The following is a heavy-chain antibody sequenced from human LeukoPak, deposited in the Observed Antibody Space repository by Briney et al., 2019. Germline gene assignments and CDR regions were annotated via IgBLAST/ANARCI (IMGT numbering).Heavy chain of an antibody. CDR3: ARALYSSGWYDYYYYGMDV. CDR1: GYTFTSYD. D-gene: IGHD6-19*01. CDR2: MNPNSGNT. Sequence: ASVKVSCKASGYTFTSYDINWVRQATGRGLEWMGWMNPNSGNTGYAQKFQGRVTMTRDTSISTAYMELSSLRSEDTAVYYCARALYSSGWYDYYYYGMDVWGQGTTVTVSS. J-gene: IGHJ6*02. V-gene: IGHV1-8*01.